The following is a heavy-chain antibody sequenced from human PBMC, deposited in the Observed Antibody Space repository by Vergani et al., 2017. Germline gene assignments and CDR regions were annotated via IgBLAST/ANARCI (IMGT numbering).Heavy chain of an antibody. V-gene: IGHV1-69*12. CDR1: GGIFNDYG. Sequence: QVQVVQSGAEVKKPGSSVKVSCKASGGIFNDYGFSWVRQAPGQGLEWMGGTIPAFGSINYAQKFQDRVSMIADASTRTVYMELRSLRAEDTAVYYCVSGEVYARDHYGVDLWGRGTTVTVSS. J-gene: IGHJ6*02. D-gene: IGHD2-2*01. CDR2: TIPAFGSI. CDR3: VSGEVYARDHYGVDL.